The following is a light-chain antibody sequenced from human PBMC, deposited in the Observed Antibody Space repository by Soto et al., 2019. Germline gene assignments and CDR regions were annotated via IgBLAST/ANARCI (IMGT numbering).Light chain of an antibody. CDR1: QSISSW. CDR2: KAS. J-gene: IGKJ1*01. Sequence: DIQMTQSPSTLSASVGDRVTITCRASQSISSWLAWYQRKPGKAPKLLSYKASNLESGVPSRFSGSGSGTEFTLTISSLQPDDFATYYCQQCNSLWTFGQGTKVEIK. CDR3: QQCNSLWT. V-gene: IGKV1-5*03.